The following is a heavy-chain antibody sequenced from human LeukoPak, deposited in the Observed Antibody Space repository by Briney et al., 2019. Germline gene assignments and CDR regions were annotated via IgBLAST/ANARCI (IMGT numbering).Heavy chain of an antibody. V-gene: IGHV4-59*11. D-gene: IGHD3-10*01. CDR2: IYYSGST. CDR3: ARVWGSGPYYYYYMDV. J-gene: IGHJ6*03. Sequence: SETLSLTCTVSGGSISSHYWSWIRQPPGKGLEWIGYIYYSGSTNYNPSLKSRVTISVDTSKNQFSLKLSSVTAADTAVYYCARVWGSGPYYYYYMDVWGKGTTVTVSS. CDR1: GGSISSHY.